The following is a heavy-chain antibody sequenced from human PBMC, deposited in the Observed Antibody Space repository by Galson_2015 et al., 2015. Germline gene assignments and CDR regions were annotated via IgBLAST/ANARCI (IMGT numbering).Heavy chain of an antibody. D-gene: IGHD4-23*01. V-gene: IGHV1-3*04. J-gene: IGHJ4*02. CDR1: GYNFIDYA. CDR2: INIGNDDR. Sequence: SVKVSCKASGYNFIDYAMKWVRQAPGQRLEWMGWINIGNDDRKYSEKFQGRVAFNRDISASTAYMVLSNLRSEDTANYYCARSTTVGTPSDFWGQGTLVTVSS. CDR3: ARSTTVGTPSDF.